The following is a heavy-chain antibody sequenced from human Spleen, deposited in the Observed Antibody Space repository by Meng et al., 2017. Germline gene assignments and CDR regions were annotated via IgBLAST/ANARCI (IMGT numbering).Heavy chain of an antibody. V-gene: IGHV3-15*01. D-gene: IGHD3-16*01. CDR1: GYFINSGYQ. J-gene: IGHJ4*02. CDR2: IKSNPDGGTI. Sequence: GGSLRLSCAVSGYFINSGYQWGWIRQPPGKGLEWVGRIKSNPDGGTIDYAAAVKGRFTISRDDSKNMVYLQMNSLKSEDTAVYYCFGHIDYWGQGTLVTVSS. CDR3: FGHIDY.